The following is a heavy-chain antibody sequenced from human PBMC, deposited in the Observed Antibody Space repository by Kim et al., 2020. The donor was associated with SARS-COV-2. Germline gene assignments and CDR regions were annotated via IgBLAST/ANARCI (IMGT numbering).Heavy chain of an antibody. CDR2: INHSGST. CDR3: ARAWKGGYYYYGMDV. Sequence: SETLSLTCAVYGGSFSGYYWSWIRQPPGKGLEWIGEINHSGSTNYNPSLKSRVTISVDTSKNQFSLKLSSVTAADTAVYYCARAWKGGYYYYGMDVWGQG. V-gene: IGHV4-34*01. D-gene: IGHD1-1*01. CDR1: GGSFSGYY. J-gene: IGHJ6*02.